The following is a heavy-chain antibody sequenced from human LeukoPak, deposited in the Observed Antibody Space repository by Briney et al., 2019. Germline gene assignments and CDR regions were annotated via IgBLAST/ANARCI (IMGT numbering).Heavy chain of an antibody. CDR2: IWYDGSNK. V-gene: IGHV3-30*02. CDR1: GFTFSSYG. D-gene: IGHD3-3*01. Sequence: GGSLGLSCAASGFTFSSYGMHWVRQAPGKGLEWVAVIWYDGSNKYYADSVKGRFTISRDNSKNTLYLQMNSLRAEDTAVYYCAKDRLPFLDYYGMDVWGQGTTVTVSS. J-gene: IGHJ6*02. CDR3: AKDRLPFLDYYGMDV.